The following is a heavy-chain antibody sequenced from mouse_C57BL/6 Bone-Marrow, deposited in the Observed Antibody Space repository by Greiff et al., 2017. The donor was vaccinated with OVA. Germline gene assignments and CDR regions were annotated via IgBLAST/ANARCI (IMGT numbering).Heavy chain of an antibody. J-gene: IGHJ4*01. CDR3: ARGYGSSPYYYAMDY. V-gene: IGHV5-4*01. CDR2: ISDGGSYT. D-gene: IGHD1-1*01. Sequence: EVQRVESGGGLVKPGGSLKLSCAASGFTFSSYAMSWVRQTPEKRLEWVATISDGGSYTYYPDNVKGRFTISRDNAKNNLYLQMSHLKSEDTAMYYCARGYGSSPYYYAMDYWGQGTSVTVSS. CDR1: GFTFSSYA.